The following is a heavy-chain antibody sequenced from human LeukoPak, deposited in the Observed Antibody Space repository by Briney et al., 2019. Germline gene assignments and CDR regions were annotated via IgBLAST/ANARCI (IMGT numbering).Heavy chain of an antibody. CDR3: AKMLYSNPDYFDY. CDR2: ISGSGGST. D-gene: IGHD4-11*01. J-gene: IGHJ4*02. V-gene: IGHV3-23*01. Sequence: GGSLRLSCAASGFTFSSYAMSWVRQAPGKGLEWVSAISGSGGSTYYADSVKGRFTISRDNSKNTLYLQMNSLRAEDTAVYHCAKMLYSNPDYFDYWGQGTLVTVSS. CDR1: GFTFSSYA.